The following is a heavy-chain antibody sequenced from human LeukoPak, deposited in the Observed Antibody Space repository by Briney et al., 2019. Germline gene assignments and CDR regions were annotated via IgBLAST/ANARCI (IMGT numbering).Heavy chain of an antibody. CDR2: IYTSGST. Sequence: SETLSLTCTVSGGSISSYYWSWIRQPAGKGLEWIGRIYTSGSTNYNPSLKSRVTMSVDTSKNQFSLKLSSVTAADTAVYYCARGIIVGATWGENYNCFDPWGQGTLVTVSS. V-gene: IGHV4-4*07. CDR1: GGSISSYY. D-gene: IGHD1-26*01. J-gene: IGHJ5*02. CDR3: ARGIIVGATWGENYNCFDP.